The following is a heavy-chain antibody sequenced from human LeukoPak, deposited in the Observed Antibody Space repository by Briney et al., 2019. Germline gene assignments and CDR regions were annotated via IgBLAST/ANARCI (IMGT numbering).Heavy chain of an antibody. V-gene: IGHV3-74*01. CDR1: GFTFSNYW. D-gene: IGHD3-16*01. J-gene: IGHJ2*01. CDR3: ARDIYGYFDL. CDR2: IDANAKTT. Sequence: GGSLRLSCAASGFTFSNYWLHWVRQAPGKGLVWVSRIDANAKTTSYADSVKGRFTISTDNAKKTLYLQMNSLRAEDTAVYYCARDIYGYFDLWGRGTLVTVSS.